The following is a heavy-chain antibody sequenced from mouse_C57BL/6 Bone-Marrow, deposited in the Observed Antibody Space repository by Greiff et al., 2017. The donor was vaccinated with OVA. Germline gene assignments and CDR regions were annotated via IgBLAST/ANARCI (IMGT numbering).Heavy chain of an antibody. D-gene: IGHD3-2*02. V-gene: IGHV5-6*01. CDR1: GFTFSSYG. CDR2: ISSGGSYT. Sequence: EVNVVESGGDLVKPGGSLKLSCAASGFTFSSYGMSWVRQTPDKRLEWVATISSGGSYTYYPDSVKGRFTISRDNAKNTLYLQMSSLKSEDTAMYYCARQSSGYAMDYWGQGTSVTVSS. J-gene: IGHJ4*01. CDR3: ARQSSGYAMDY.